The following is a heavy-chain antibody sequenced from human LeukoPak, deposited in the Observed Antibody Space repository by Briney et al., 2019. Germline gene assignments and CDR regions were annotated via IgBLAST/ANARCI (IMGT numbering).Heavy chain of an antibody. D-gene: IGHD2-2*01. CDR3: ARVRFYSVPAAVSYYFDY. CDR1: GGSISSGGYY. J-gene: IGHJ4*02. Sequence: SETLSLTRTVSGGSISSGGYYWSWIRQHPGKGLEWIGYIYYSGSTYYNPSLKSRVTISVDTSKNQFSLKLSSVTAADTAVYYCARVRFYSVPAAVSYYFDYWGQGTLVTVSS. V-gene: IGHV4-31*03. CDR2: IYYSGST.